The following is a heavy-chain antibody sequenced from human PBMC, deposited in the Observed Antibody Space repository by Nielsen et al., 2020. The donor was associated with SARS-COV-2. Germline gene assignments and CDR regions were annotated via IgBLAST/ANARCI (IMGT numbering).Heavy chain of an antibody. CDR3: ARLPLRSYYPLHYFDS. D-gene: IGHD1-26*01. V-gene: IGHV4-39*02. CDR1: GASIRSGISY. CDR2: ISYNEIP. Sequence: SETLSLTCIVSGASIRSGISYWGWIRQPPGKGLEWIGTISYNEIPYYTPSLKSRVTISVDTSKNHFSLKLSSVTAADTAVYYCARLPLRSYYPLHYFDSWGQGTLVTVSS. J-gene: IGHJ4*02.